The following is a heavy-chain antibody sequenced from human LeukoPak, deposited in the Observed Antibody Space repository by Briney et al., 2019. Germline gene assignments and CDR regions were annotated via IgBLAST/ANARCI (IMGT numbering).Heavy chain of an antibody. CDR1: GYSFTSYW. V-gene: IGHV5-10-1*01. D-gene: IGHD2-15*01. Sequence: GESLKISCKGSGYSFTSYWTSWVRQMPGKGLEWMGRIDPSDSYTNYSPSFQGHATISADKSISTAYLQWSSLKASDTAMYYCARLPRDYCSGGSCYSKGDYWGQGTLVTVSS. CDR3: ARLPRDYCSGGSCYSKGDY. J-gene: IGHJ4*02. CDR2: IDPSDSYT.